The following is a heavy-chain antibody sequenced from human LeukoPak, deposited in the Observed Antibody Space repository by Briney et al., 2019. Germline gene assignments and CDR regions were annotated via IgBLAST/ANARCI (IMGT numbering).Heavy chain of an antibody. D-gene: IGHD6-19*01. Sequence: PGGSLRLSCAASGLHFSGTAMSWVRQAPGKGLEWVSAISHDGMNAYYADSVKGRFTISRDNSKKTVSLEMGRLTAADTGVYYCAKDGAQYSSGPECDPRGQGALVTVSP. J-gene: IGHJ5*02. CDR2: ISHDGMNA. V-gene: IGHV3-23*01. CDR1: GLHFSGTA. CDR3: AKDGAQYSSGPECDP.